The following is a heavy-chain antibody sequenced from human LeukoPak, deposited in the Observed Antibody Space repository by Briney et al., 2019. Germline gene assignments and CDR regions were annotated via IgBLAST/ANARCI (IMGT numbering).Heavy chain of an antibody. V-gene: IGHV1-69*13. CDR2: IIPIFGTA. J-gene: IGHJ4*02. CDR1: GGTFSSYA. D-gene: IGHD5-24*01. Sequence: SVKVSCKASGGTFSSYAISWVRQAPGQGLEWMGGIIPIFGTANYAQKYQGRVTITADESTSTAYMELSSLRSEDTAVYYCARVGLKMATLPFDYWGQGTLVTVSS. CDR3: ARVGLKMATLPFDY.